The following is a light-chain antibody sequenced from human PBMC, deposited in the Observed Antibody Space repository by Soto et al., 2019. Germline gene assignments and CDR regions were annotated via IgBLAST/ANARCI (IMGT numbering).Light chain of an antibody. CDR3: QQSYRKPAT. J-gene: IGKJ2*01. CDR2: AAS. Sequence: DIQMTQSRSSLSASVGDRVTITCRASQNVLTFLNWYQRKPGKAPKLLIVAASSLETGVPSRFSGSGSGTDFSLTISTLQPEDVATYYCQQSYRKPATFGQGTKVDIK. CDR1: QNVLTF. V-gene: IGKV1-39*01.